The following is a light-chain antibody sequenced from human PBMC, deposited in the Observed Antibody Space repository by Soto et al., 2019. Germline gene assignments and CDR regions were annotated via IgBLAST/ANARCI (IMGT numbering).Light chain of an antibody. CDR3: QQYNDWPPSWT. J-gene: IGKJ1*01. V-gene: IGKV3-15*01. CDR1: QSISAN. Sequence: EIVLTQSPASLSLSPGERATLSCRASQSISANLAWYQQKPAQAPRLLIHSASTRATGIPARFSGSGSGREFTLTISSLQSEDFAVYYCQQYNDWPPSWTFGQGTKVDSK. CDR2: SAS.